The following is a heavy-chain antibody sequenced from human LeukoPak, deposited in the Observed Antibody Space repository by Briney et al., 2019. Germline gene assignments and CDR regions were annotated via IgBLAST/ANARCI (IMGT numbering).Heavy chain of an antibody. V-gene: IGHV3-64*01. CDR2: ISSNGGST. CDR1: GFTFSSYA. J-gene: IGHJ4*02. CDR3: ARWRGELSLYYFDY. Sequence: PGGSLRLSCAASGFTFSSYAMHWVRQAPGKGLEYVSAISSNGGSTYYANSVKGRFTISRDNSKNTLYLQMGSLRAEDMAVYYCARWRGELSLYYFDYWGQGTLVTVSS. D-gene: IGHD3-16*02.